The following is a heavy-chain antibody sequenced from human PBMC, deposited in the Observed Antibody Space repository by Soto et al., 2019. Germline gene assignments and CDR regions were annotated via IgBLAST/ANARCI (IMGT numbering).Heavy chain of an antibody. J-gene: IGHJ3*02. CDR1: GGSISSGDHC. CDR3: ARYCSGGSCYRDAFDI. CDR2: IYYSGST. D-gene: IGHD2-15*01. V-gene: IGHV4-30-4*01. Sequence: QVQLQESGPGLVKPSQTLSLTCTVSGGSISSGDHCWSWIRQPPGKGLEWIGYIYYSGSTYYNPSLKSRFTISVDTSKNQFSLKLSSVTAADTAVYYCARYCSGGSCYRDAFDIWGQGTMVTVSS.